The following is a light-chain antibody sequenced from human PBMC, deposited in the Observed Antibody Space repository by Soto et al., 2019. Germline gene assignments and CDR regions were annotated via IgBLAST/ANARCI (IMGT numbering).Light chain of an antibody. CDR1: ESVRDKY. V-gene: IGKV3-15*01. Sequence: EIVLTQSPGTLSLSPGERATPSCRASESVRDKYLAWYQQKPGQAPRLLIYRASSRATGISGSFSGSGSGTEFTLTITSLLSEDFAVYYCQQYNEWPITFGQGTRLEIK. CDR2: RAS. J-gene: IGKJ5*01. CDR3: QQYNEWPIT.